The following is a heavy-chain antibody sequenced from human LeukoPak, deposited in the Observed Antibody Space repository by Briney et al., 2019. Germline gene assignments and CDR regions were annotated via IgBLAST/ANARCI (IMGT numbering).Heavy chain of an antibody. CDR1: GGTFSSYA. CDR2: INPNSGGT. V-gene: IGHV1-2*02. CDR3: AREGHSGSYSDY. D-gene: IGHD1-26*01. Sequence: GSSVKVSCKASGGTFSSYAISWVRQAPGQGLEWMGWINPNSGGTNYAQKFQGRVTMTRDTSISTAYMELSRLRSDDTAVYYCAREGHSGSYSDYWGQGTLVTVSS. J-gene: IGHJ4*02.